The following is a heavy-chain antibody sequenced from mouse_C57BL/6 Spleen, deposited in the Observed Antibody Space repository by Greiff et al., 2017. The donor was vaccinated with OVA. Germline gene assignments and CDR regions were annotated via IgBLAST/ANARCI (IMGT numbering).Heavy chain of an antibody. CDR1: GYAFTNYL. CDR2: INPGSGGT. D-gene: IGHD2-2*01. CDR3: SRSGVTDHLVY. J-gene: IGHJ2*01. V-gene: IGHV1-54*01. Sequence: QVQLQQSGAELVRPGTSVKVSCKASGYAFTNYLIEWVKQRPGQGLEWIGVINPGSGGTNYNEKFKGKATLTADKSSSTAYMQLSSLTSVDSAVSVCSRSGVTDHLVYWGQGTTVTVSS.